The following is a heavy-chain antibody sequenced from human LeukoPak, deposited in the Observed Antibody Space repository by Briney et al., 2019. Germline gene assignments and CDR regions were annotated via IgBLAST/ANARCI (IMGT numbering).Heavy chain of an antibody. V-gene: IGHV4-4*09. Sequence: SQTLSLTCTVSGSISSYYWSWIRQPPGKGLEWIGYICTSGSTNYNPSLKSRVTISVDTSKNQFSLDLCSVTAADTAVYYCARQKCTSTSCLTKNAFDIWGQGTMVTVSS. CDR2: ICTSGST. CDR1: GSISSYY. CDR3: ARQKCTSTSCLTKNAFDI. D-gene: IGHD2-2*01. J-gene: IGHJ3*02.